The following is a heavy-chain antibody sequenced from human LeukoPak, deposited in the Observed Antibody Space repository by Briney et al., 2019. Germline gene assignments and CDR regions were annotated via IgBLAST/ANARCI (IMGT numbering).Heavy chain of an antibody. V-gene: IGHV1-18*04. CDR3: ARLGTTQWLGGSIDY. J-gene: IGHJ4*02. D-gene: IGHD6-19*01. CDR2: ISAYNGNT. Sequence: ASVKVSCKASGYTFTSYGISWVRQAPGQGLEWMGWISAYNGNTNYVQKLQGRVTMTTDTSTSTAYMELRSLRSDDTAVYYCARLGTTQWLGGSIDYWGQGTLVTVSS. CDR1: GYTFTSYG.